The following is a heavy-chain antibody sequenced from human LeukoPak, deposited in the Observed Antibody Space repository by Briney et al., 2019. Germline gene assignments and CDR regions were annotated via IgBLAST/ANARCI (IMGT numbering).Heavy chain of an antibody. CDR3: ARDLVGITCR. J-gene: IGHJ4*02. V-gene: IGHV1-8*01. CDR1: GYTFTTYD. CDR2: MNPNSGNT. Sequence: ASVKVSCKASGYTFTTYDINWVRQATGQGLEWMGWMNPNSGNTGHTQKFQGRVTMTRNTSISTAYMELSSLRSEDTAVYYCARDLVGITCRWGQGTLVTVSS. D-gene: IGHD6-6*01.